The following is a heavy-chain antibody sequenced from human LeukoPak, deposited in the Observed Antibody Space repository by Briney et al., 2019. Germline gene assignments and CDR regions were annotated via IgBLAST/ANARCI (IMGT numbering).Heavy chain of an antibody. D-gene: IGHD6-19*01. V-gene: IGHV3-7*01. Sequence: PGGSLRLSCAASGFTFSSYWMSWVRQAPGKGLEWGANIKQDGSEKYYVDSVKGRFTISRDNAKNSLYLQMNSLRAEDTAVYYCAKDASRGYIAVAGTSFDYWGQGTLVTVSS. CDR2: IKQDGSEK. J-gene: IGHJ4*02. CDR3: AKDASRGYIAVAGTSFDY. CDR1: GFTFSSYW.